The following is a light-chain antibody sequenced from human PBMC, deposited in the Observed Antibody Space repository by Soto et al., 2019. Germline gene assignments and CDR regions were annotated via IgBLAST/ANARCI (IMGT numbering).Light chain of an antibody. V-gene: IGKV3-20*01. CDR1: QSVSSSSY. CDR2: DAS. CDR3: QQYGSSPWT. J-gene: IGKJ1*01. Sequence: EIVLTQSPGTLSMSPGQRATLSCRASQSVSSSSYLAWYQQKPGQAPRLLIYDASSRATGIPDRFSGSGSGTDFTLTISRLEPEDFAVYYCQQYGSSPWTFGQGTKVEIK.